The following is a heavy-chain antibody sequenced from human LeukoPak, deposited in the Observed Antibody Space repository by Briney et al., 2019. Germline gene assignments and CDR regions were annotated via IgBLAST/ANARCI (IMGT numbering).Heavy chain of an antibody. J-gene: IGHJ4*02. D-gene: IGHD1-26*01. Sequence: TSETLSLTGTVSGYSISSGYYWGWIRRPPGKGLEWIGSIYHSGSTYYNPSLKSRVTISVDTSKNQFSLKLSSVTAADTAVYYCASLGIVGALWGQGTLVTVSS. CDR3: ASLGIVGAL. CDR1: GYSISSGYY. V-gene: IGHV4-38-2*02. CDR2: IYHSGST.